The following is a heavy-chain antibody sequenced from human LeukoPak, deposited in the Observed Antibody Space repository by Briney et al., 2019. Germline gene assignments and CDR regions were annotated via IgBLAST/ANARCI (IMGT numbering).Heavy chain of an antibody. Sequence: SVKVSCETSGGSFINYGISWVRQAPGQGLEWMGGIIPMSGTTNYAQKFQGRVAISADVSTSTSYMELSSLRSEDTAMYYCARDAGTLYYDSGSYYNVAGGGMDVWGKGTTVTVSS. CDR2: IIPMSGTT. V-gene: IGHV1-69*13. J-gene: IGHJ6*04. D-gene: IGHD3-10*01. CDR3: ARDAGTLYYDSGSYYNVAGGGMDV. CDR1: GGSFINYG.